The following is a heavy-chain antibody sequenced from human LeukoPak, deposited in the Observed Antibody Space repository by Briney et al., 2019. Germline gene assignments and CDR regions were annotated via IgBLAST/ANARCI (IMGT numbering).Heavy chain of an antibody. Sequence: GSSVKVSCKASGGTFSSYAISWVRQAPGQGLEWMGRIILILGIANYAQKFQGRVTITADKSTSTAYMELSSLRSEDTAVYYCARGYYYDSSGYNDYWGQGTLVTVSS. D-gene: IGHD3-22*01. J-gene: IGHJ4*02. CDR1: GGTFSSYA. CDR3: ARGYYYDSSGYNDY. V-gene: IGHV1-69*04. CDR2: IILILGIA.